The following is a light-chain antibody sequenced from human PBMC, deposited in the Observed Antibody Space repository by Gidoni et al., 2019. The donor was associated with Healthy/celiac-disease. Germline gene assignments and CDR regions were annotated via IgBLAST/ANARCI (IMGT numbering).Light chain of an antibody. Sequence: DIQMTPPPSSLSASVGDRVTITCRASQSISSYLNWYQQKPGKAPKLLIYAASSLQSGVPSRFSGSGSGTDFTLTISSLQPEDFATYYCQQSYSTLGFTFGPGTKVDIK. CDR1: QSISSY. CDR3: QQSYSTLGFT. V-gene: IGKV1-39*01. J-gene: IGKJ3*01. CDR2: AAS.